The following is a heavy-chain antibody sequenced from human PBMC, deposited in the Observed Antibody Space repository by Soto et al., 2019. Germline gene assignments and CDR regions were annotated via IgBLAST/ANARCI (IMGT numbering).Heavy chain of an antibody. D-gene: IGHD4-17*01. Sequence: GGSLRLSCAASGFTFSSYAMSWVRQAPGKGLEWVSAISGSGGSTYYADSVKGRFTISRDNSKNTLYLQINSLRAEDTAVYYCAKDQKSYGDVPPNFDYWGQGTLVTVSS. CDR1: GFTFSSYA. CDR2: ISGSGGST. CDR3: AKDQKSYGDVPPNFDY. V-gene: IGHV3-23*01. J-gene: IGHJ4*02.